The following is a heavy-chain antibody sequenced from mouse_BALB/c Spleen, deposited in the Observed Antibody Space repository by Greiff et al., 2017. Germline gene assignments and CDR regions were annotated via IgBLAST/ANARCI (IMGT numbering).Heavy chain of an antibody. J-gene: IGHJ1*01. D-gene: IGHD1-1*01. CDR2: IWSGGST. V-gene: IGHV2-2*02. CDR3: ARSYYGSYWYFDV. Sequence: QVQLQQSGPGLVQPSQSLSITCTVSGFSLTSSGVHWVRQSPGKGLEWLGVIWSGGSTDYNAAFISRLSISKDNSKSQVFFKMNSLQANDTAIYCCARSYYGSYWYFDVWGAGTTVTVSS. CDR1: GFSLTSSG.